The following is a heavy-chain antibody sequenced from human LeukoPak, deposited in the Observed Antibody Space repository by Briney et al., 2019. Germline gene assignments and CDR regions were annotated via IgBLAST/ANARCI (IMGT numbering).Heavy chain of an antibody. J-gene: IGHJ4*02. Sequence: SETLSPTCAVYGGSFSGYYWSWIRQPPGKGLEWIGEINHSGSTNYNPSLKSRVTISVDTSKNQFSLKLSSVTAADTAVYYCVRGGPQRSSWHRKFDYWGQGTLVTVSS. CDR1: GGSFSGYY. CDR2: INHSGST. CDR3: VRGGPQRSSWHRKFDY. D-gene: IGHD6-13*01. V-gene: IGHV4-34*01.